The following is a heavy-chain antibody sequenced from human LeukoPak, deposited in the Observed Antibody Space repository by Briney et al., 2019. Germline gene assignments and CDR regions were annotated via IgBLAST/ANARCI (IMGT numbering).Heavy chain of an antibody. V-gene: IGHV4-30-4*08. CDR2: IYYSGST. D-gene: IGHD3-3*01. J-gene: IGHJ4*02. Sequence: PSETLSLTCTVSGGSISSGGYCWSWIRQHPGKGLEWIGYIYYSGSTYYNPSLKSRVTISVDTSKNQFSLKLSSVTAADTAVYYCARGATIFGVVIKPADYWGQGTLVTVSS. CDR3: ARGATIFGVVIKPADY. CDR1: GGSISSGGYC.